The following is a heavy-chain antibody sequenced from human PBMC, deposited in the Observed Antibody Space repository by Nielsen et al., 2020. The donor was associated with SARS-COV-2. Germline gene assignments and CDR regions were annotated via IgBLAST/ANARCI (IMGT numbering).Heavy chain of an antibody. CDR3: ARRQHSGSYSYAFDI. J-gene: IGHJ3*02. V-gene: IGHV5-51*01. D-gene: IGHD1-26*01. CDR2: IYPGDSDT. Sequence: GESLKISCQGSGSSFTSYWIGWVRQMPGKGLEWMWSIYPGDSDTRYSPSFKGQVTISADKSINTAYLQWSSLKASDTAMYYCARRQHSGSYSYAFDIWGQGTMVTASS. CDR1: GSSFTSYW.